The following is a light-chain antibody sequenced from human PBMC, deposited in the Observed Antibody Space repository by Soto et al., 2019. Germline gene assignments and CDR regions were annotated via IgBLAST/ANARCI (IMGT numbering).Light chain of an antibody. J-gene: IGLJ2*01. CDR3: SSYAGNNNFVV. CDR1: RSDVGGYNF. V-gene: IGLV2-8*01. Sequence: QSVLTQPPSASGSPGQSVTISCTGTRSDVGGYNFVSWFQQNPGKAPRLMIYEVNKRPSGVPDRFSGSKSGDTASLTVSGLQADDEADYYCSSYAGNNNFVVFGGGTKVTVL. CDR2: EVN.